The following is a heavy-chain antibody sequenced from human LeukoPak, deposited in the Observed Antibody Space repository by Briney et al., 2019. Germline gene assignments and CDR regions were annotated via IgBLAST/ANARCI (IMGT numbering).Heavy chain of an antibody. Sequence: SETLSLTCTVSGGSISSTLYYWGWIRQPPGKGLDWIASIYYSGNTHYNPSLKSRVTISVDTSKNQFSLRLTSVPAADTAIYYCVRHQLSTTPGEGPTFFDYWGQGTLVSVSS. V-gene: IGHV4-39*01. D-gene: IGHD3-10*01. CDR3: VRHQLSTTPGEGPTFFDY. CDR2: IYYSGNT. J-gene: IGHJ4*02. CDR1: GGSISSTLYY.